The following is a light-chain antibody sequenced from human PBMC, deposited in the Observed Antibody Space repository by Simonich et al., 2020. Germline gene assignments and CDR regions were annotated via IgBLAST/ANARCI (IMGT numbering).Light chain of an antibody. Sequence: QSVLTQPPSVSAAPGQKFTLSCSGSSSNIGNTYLSWYQQLPGTAPKLLIYDNNKRPSGIPVRFSGSKSGTSATLGITGLQTGDEADYYCGTWDSSLSAVVFGGGTKLTVL. CDR3: GTWDSSLSAVV. CDR2: DNN. V-gene: IGLV1-51*01. J-gene: IGLJ2*01. CDR1: SSNIGNTY.